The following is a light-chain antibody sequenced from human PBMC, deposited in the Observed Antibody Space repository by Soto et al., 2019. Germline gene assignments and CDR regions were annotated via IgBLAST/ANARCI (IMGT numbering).Light chain of an antibody. V-gene: IGKV3-15*01. CDR3: QQSNHLPKT. CDR2: DAS. J-gene: IGKJ1*01. CDR1: QSVNSN. Sequence: EIVMTQSPATLSVSPGETATLSCRASQSVNSNLAWYQQKPGQAPRLLISDASTRAAGLPARFSGSGSGTEFTLTISSLQSEDFAIYLCQQSNHLPKTFGQGPEVEIK.